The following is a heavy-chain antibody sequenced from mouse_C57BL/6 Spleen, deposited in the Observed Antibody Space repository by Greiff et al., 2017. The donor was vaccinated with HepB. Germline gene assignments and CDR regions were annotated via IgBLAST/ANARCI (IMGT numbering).Heavy chain of an antibody. V-gene: IGHV1-64*01. CDR3: AAPGVVQYYYAMDY. Sequence: QVQLQQPGAELVKPGASVKLSCKASGYTFTSYWMHWVKQRPGQGLEWIGMIHPNSGSTNYNEKFKSKATLTVDKSSSTAYMQLSSLTSEDSAVYYCAAPGVVQYYYAMDYWGQGTSVTVSS. J-gene: IGHJ4*01. D-gene: IGHD1-1*01. CDR1: GYTFTSYW. CDR2: IHPNSGST.